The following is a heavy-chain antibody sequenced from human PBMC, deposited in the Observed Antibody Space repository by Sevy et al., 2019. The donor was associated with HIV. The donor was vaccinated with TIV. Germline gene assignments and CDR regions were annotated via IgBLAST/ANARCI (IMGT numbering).Heavy chain of an antibody. V-gene: IGHV1-8*01. CDR1: GYSFTSYD. CDR3: ARRKEERRPLGY. Sequence: ASVKVSCKASGYSFTSYDINWVRQATRQGLEWMGWMNPNSGNTGYAQKFQGRVTLTRNTSISTAYMELSGLTSEDTGIYYCARRKEERRPLGYWGQGALVTVSS. CDR2: MNPNSGNT. J-gene: IGHJ4*02. D-gene: IGHD1-1*01.